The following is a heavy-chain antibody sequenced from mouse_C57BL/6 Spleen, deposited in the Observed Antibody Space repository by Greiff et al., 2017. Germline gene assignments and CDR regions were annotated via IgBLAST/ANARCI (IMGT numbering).Heavy chain of an antibody. V-gene: IGHV1-82*01. CDR1: GYAFSSSW. Sequence: QVQLQQSGPELVKPGASVKISCKASGYAFSSSWMNWVKQRPGKGLEWIGRIYPGDGDTNYNGKFKGKATLTADKSSSTAYMQLSSLTSEDSAVYFCAREEGLLDWGQGTTLTVSS. CDR2: IYPGDGDT. D-gene: IGHD2-10*01. CDR3: AREEGLLD. J-gene: IGHJ2*01.